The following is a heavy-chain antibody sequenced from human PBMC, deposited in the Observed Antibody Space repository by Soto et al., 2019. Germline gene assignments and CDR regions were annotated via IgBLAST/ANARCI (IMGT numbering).Heavy chain of an antibody. CDR1: GFTVSSTY. V-gene: IGHV3-53*02. CDR2: IYSDGTT. D-gene: IGHD6-6*01. J-gene: IGHJ4*02. Sequence: EVQLVETGGGLIQPGGSLRLSCAASGFTVSSTYMNWVRQAPGKGLEWVSIIYSDGTTSYADSVKGRFTISRDNFKNTLHLQMNSQRAEDTAVYYCAILSNWGQGTLVTVSS. CDR3: AILSN.